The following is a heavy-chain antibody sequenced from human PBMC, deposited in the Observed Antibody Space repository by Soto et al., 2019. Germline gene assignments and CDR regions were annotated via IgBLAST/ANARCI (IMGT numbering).Heavy chain of an antibody. CDR1: GGTFSSYA. D-gene: IGHD3-22*01. CDR2: IIPIFGTA. Sequence: QVQLVQSGAEVKKPGSSVKVSCKASGGTFSSYAISWVRQAPGQGLEWMGGIIPIFGTANYAQKFQGRVTITADESTSKAYMELSSLRSEDTAVYYCARHNTYYYDLDYYYYYYGTDVWRQGTTVTVSS. J-gene: IGHJ6*02. V-gene: IGHV1-69*01. CDR3: ARHNTYYYDLDYYYYYYGTDV.